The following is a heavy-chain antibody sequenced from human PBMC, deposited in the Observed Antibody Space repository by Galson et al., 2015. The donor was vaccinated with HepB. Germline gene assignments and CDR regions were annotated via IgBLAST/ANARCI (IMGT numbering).Heavy chain of an antibody. V-gene: IGHV3-23*01. CDR1: GFTFSSLD. CDR3: ARGNSVGT. CDR2: ISGSGSTT. D-gene: IGHD5-12*01. J-gene: IGHJ4*02. Sequence: SLRLSCAASGFTFSSLDMTWVRQAPGKGLEWVSSISGSGSTTYYADSVKGRFTISRDNSKNTLYLQMNSLRAEDTAAYYCARGNSVGTWGQGTLVTVSS.